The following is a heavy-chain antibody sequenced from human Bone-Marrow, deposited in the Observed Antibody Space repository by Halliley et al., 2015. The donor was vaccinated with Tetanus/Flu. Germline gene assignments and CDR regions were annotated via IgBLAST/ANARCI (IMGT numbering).Heavy chain of an antibody. J-gene: IGHJ4*02. Sequence: LEWIGYIYYTGSPYYNPSLKSRVTISVDTSKNQFSLKLTFVTAADTALYYCVGGIQYSSGWYPYWGQGALVTVSS. V-gene: IGHV4-31*02. CDR3: VGGIQYSSGWYPY. CDR2: IYYTGSP. D-gene: IGHD6-13*01.